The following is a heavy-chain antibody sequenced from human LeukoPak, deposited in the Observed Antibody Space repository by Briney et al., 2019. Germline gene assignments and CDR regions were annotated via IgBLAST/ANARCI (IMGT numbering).Heavy chain of an antibody. CDR3: ASPRALYCSSTSCQTANGAFDI. J-gene: IGHJ3*02. Sequence: SVKVSYKASGGTFSSYTISWVRQAPGQGLEWMGRIIPILGIANYAQKFQGRVTITADKSTSTAYMELSSLRSEDTAVYYCASPRALYCSSTSCQTANGAFDIWGQGTMVTVSS. D-gene: IGHD2-2*01. V-gene: IGHV1-69*02. CDR2: IIPILGIA. CDR1: GGTFSSYT.